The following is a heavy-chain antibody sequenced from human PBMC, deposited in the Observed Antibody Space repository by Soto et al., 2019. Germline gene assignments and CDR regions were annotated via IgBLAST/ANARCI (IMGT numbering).Heavy chain of an antibody. CDR2: IIPILGIA. D-gene: IGHD5-12*01. Sequence: QVQLVQSGAEVKKPGSSVKVSCKASGGTFSSYTISWLRQAPGQGLEWMGRIIPILGIANYAQKFQGRVTITADISRSTAYMELSSLRTEDTAVYYCHSGYDSGDAFDIWGQGTMVTVSS. V-gene: IGHV1-69*02. J-gene: IGHJ3*02. CDR1: GGTFSSYT. CDR3: HSGYDSGDAFDI.